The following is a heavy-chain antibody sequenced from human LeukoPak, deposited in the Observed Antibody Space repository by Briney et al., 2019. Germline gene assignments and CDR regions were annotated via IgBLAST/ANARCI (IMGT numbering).Heavy chain of an antibody. Sequence: PGGSLRLSCAASGFTFSSYSMNWVRQAPGKGLEWVSFISSSSSYIYYADSVKGRFTISRDNAKNSLYLQMNSLRAEDTAVYYCARVIRPLVVTAQYFDYWGQGTLVTVSS. V-gene: IGHV3-21*01. CDR1: GFTFSSYS. CDR2: ISSSSSYI. J-gene: IGHJ4*02. CDR3: ARVIRPLVVTAQYFDY. D-gene: IGHD2-21*02.